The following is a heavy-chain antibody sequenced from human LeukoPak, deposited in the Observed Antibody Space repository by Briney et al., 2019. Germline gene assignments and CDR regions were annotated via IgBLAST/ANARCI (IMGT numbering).Heavy chain of an antibody. Sequence: ASVKVSCKASGYTFTGYYMHWVRQAPGQGLEWMGWINPNSGGTNYAQKFQGRVTMTRDTSISTAYMELSRLRSVDTAVYYCAREEGMRGYDFWSGEPDDYWGQGTLVTVSS. CDR2: INPNSGGT. CDR3: AREEGMRGYDFWSGEPDDY. J-gene: IGHJ4*02. V-gene: IGHV1-2*02. D-gene: IGHD3-3*01. CDR1: GYTFTGYY.